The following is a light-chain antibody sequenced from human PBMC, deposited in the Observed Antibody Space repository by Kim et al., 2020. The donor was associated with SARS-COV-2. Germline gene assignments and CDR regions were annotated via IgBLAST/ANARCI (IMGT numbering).Light chain of an antibody. J-gene: IGKJ2*01. V-gene: IGKV3-15*01. CDR1: QSISSK. CDR3: QQYKDWPV. Sequence: LSLSPGERATSSCRASQSISSKLAWYQQRPGQPPRLRIYDASTRATGIPARFSGSGSGTEFTLTISSLQSEDFAVYYCQQYKDWPVFGQGTKLEI. CDR2: DAS.